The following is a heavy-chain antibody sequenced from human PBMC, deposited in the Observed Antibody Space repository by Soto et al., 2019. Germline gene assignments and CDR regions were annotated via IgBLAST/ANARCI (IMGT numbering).Heavy chain of an antibody. Sequence: GGSLRLSCAASGFMFSAYWMGWVRQAPGKGLEWVANIHGDGGKIYYVDSVKGRFTISRDNAKRSLYLQMNSLIAEDTAVYYCARDFYGGYTYGPGDYWGQGALVTVSS. CDR2: IHGDGGKI. V-gene: IGHV3-7*01. J-gene: IGHJ4*02. D-gene: IGHD5-18*01. CDR3: ARDFYGGYTYGPGDY. CDR1: GFMFSAYW.